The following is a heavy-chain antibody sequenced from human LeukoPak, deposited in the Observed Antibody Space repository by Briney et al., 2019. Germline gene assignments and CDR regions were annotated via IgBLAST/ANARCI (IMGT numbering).Heavy chain of an antibody. V-gene: IGHV3-7*01. CDR3: ARELVVGPAEYFQH. J-gene: IGHJ1*01. CDR2: INQGGSEK. CDR1: GFTFSSSW. Sequence: GGSLRLSCAASGFTFSSSWMSWVRQAPGKGLEWVANINQGGSEKYYVGSVKGRFTISRDNAKSSLYLQMSSLRAEDTAVYYCARELVVGPAEYFQHWGQGTPVTVSS. D-gene: IGHD6-6*01.